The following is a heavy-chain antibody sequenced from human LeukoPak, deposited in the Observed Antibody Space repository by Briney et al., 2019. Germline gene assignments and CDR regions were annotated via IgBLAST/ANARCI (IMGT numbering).Heavy chain of an antibody. J-gene: IGHJ4*02. CDR2: ISYNGGST. CDR3: ARDLSGSPY. V-gene: IGHV3-64*04. Sequence: GGSLRLSCSASGFTFSRYGMYWVRQAPGKGLEYVSAISYNGGSTYYADSVKGRFTISRDNAKNSLYLRMNSLRAEDTAVYYCARDLSGSPYWGQGTLVTVSS. CDR1: GFTFSRYG. D-gene: IGHD1-26*01.